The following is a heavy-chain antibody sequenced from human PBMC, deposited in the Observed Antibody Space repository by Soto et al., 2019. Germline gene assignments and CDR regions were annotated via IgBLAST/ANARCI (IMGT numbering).Heavy chain of an antibody. V-gene: IGHV1-2*04. CDR1: GYTFTGYY. Sequence: ASVKISCKASGYTFTGYYMHWVRQAPGQGLEWMGWINPNSGGTNYAQKFQGWVTMTRDTSISTASMELSRLRSDDTAVYYCARVVGGRTSTGMEVWGQGNTVTVSS. CDR3: ARVVGGRTSTGMEV. CDR2: INPNSGGT. J-gene: IGHJ6*02. D-gene: IGHD1-26*01.